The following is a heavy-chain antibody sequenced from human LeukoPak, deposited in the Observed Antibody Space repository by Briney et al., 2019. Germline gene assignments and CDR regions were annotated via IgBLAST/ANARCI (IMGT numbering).Heavy chain of an antibody. D-gene: IGHD4-11*01. CDR3: ARGETTESEIWFDP. CDR1: GGSISSGDYY. V-gene: IGHV4-30-4*01. CDR2: IYYSGST. J-gene: IGHJ5*02. Sequence: SETLSLTCTVSGGSISSGDYYWSWIRQPPGKGLEWIGYIYYSGSTYYNPSLKSRVTISVDTSKNQFSLKLSSVTAAGTAVYYCARGETTESEIWFDPWGQGTLVTVSS.